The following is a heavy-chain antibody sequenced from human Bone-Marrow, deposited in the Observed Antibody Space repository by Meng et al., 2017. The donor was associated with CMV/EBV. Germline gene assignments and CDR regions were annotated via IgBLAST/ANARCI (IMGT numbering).Heavy chain of an antibody. CDR3: ARLDSSGWYDY. D-gene: IGHD6-19*01. CDR2: IYYSGST. V-gene: IGHV4-59*01. Sequence: SETLSLTCTVSGGSISSYYWSWIRQPPGKGLEWIGYIYYSGSTNYNPSSKSRVTISVDTSKIQLSLKLSSVTDADTAVYYCARLDSSGWYDYWGQGTLVTVYS. CDR1: GGSISSYY. J-gene: IGHJ4*02.